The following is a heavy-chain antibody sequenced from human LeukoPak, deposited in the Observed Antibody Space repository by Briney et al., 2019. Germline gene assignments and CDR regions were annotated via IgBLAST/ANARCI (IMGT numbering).Heavy chain of an antibody. J-gene: IGHJ6*02. V-gene: IGHV4-59*08. CDR2: IYYSGST. CDR3: ARLKVPGYYYGMDV. Sequence: SETLSLTCTVSGGSISSYYWSWIRQPPGKGLEWIGYIYYSGSTNYNPSLKSRVTISVDTSKNQFSLKLSSVTAADTAVYYCARLKVPGYYYGMDVWGQGTTVTVSS. CDR1: GGSISSYY.